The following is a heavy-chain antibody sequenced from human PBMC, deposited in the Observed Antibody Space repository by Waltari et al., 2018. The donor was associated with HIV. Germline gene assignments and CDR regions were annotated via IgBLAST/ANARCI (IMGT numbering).Heavy chain of an antibody. CDR1: GYSISSGYF. D-gene: IGHD3-10*01. CDR3: AREWGTLMVAWFDP. Sequence: QVQLQESGPGLVKPSETLSLTCAVFGYSISSGYFWGWNRQPPGKALEWIGSMFHNGSTYYNPSLKSRVTISVYTSKNQFSLKLSSVTSADTAIYYCAREWGTLMVAWFDPWGQGTLVTVSS. V-gene: IGHV4-38-2*02. J-gene: IGHJ5*02. CDR2: MFHNGST.